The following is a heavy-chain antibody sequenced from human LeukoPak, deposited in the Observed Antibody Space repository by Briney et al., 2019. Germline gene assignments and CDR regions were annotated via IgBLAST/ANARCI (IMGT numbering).Heavy chain of an antibody. D-gene: IGHD3-10*01. J-gene: IGHJ4*02. CDR3: ARGGRRTYYYGSGSYYLVY. CDR1: GYTFTSYG. Sequence: GASVKVSCKASGYTFTSYGISRVRQAPGQGLEWMGWISAYNGNTNYAQKLQGRVTMTTDTSTSTAYMDLRSLRSDDTAVYYCARGGRRTYYYGSGSYYLVYWGQGTLVTVSS. V-gene: IGHV1-18*01. CDR2: ISAYNGNT.